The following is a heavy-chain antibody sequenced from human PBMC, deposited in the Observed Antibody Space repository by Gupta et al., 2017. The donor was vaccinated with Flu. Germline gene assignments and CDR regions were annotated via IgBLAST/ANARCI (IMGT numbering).Heavy chain of an antibody. CDR2: INHSGST. D-gene: IGHD4-17*01. J-gene: IGHJ4*02. V-gene: IGHV4-34*01. CDR1: GGSFSGYY. Sequence: QVQLQQWGAGLLKPSETLSLTCAVYGGSFSGYYWSWIRQPPGKGLEWIGEINHSGSTNYNPPLKSRVTISVDTSKNKFSLKLRSVTAADTAVYYCARGRYGDYGGDYWGQGTLVTVYS. CDR3: ARGRYGDYGGDY.